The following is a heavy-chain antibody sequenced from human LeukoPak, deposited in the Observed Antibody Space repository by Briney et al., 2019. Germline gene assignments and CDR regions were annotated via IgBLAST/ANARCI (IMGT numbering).Heavy chain of an antibody. CDR2: INHSGST. Sequence: SETLSLTCAVYGGSFSGYYWSWIRQPPRKGLGWIGEINHSGSTNYNPSLKSRVTISVDTSKNQFSLKLSSVTAADTAVYYCARLLRGYSGYDIADYWGQGTLVTVSS. CDR1: GGSFSGYY. V-gene: IGHV4-34*01. J-gene: IGHJ4*02. CDR3: ARLLRGYSGYDIADY. D-gene: IGHD5-12*01.